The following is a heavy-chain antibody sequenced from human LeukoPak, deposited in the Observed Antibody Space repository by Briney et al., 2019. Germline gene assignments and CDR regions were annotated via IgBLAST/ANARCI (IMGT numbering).Heavy chain of an antibody. CDR3: AKDPNPPRPYYYGSGSHYTY. CDR2: ISGSGGST. CDR1: GFTFSSYA. V-gene: IGHV3-23*01. Sequence: GGSLRLSCAASGFTFSSYAMSWVRQAPGKGLEWVSAISGSGGSTYYADSVKGRFTISRDNSKNTLYLQMNSLRAEDTAVYYCAKDPNPPRPYYYGSGSHYTYWGQGTLVTVSS. J-gene: IGHJ4*02. D-gene: IGHD3-10*01.